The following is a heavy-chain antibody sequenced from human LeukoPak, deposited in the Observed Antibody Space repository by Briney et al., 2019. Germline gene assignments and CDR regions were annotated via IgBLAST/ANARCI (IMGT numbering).Heavy chain of an antibody. CDR1: GGTFSSYI. CDR3: ARLPTYYYGSGDYYYGMDV. J-gene: IGHJ6*04. V-gene: IGHV1-18*01. CDR2: ISAYNGNT. D-gene: IGHD3-10*01. Sequence: GASVKVSCKASGGTFSSYIVSWVRQAPGQGLGWMGWISAYNGNTNYAQKLQGRVTMTTDTSTSTAYMELRSLRSDDTAVYYCARLPTYYYGSGDYYYGMDVWGKGTTVTVSS.